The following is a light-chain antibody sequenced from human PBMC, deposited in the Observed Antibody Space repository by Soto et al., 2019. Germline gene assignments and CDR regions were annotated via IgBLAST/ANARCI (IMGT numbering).Light chain of an antibody. CDR3: QHYNNWPPYT. V-gene: IGKV3D-15*01. CDR1: QRISSS. CDR2: GAS. Sequence: EIVMTQSPDTLSVSPGERATLSCRASQRISSSLAWYQQKPGQAPRLLIYGASTRATGVPARFSGSGSETDFTLTISSLHSEDCAVYYCQHYNNWPPYTFGQGTNLEIK. J-gene: IGKJ2*01.